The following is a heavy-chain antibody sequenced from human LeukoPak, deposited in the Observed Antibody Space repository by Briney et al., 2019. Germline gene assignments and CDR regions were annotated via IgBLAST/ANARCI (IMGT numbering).Heavy chain of an antibody. CDR2: IYYTGST. J-gene: IGHJ5*02. Sequence: SETLSLTCTVSGGSISSYYWSWIRQPPGKGLEWLGYIYYTGSTNYNPSLKSRATISVDLSKNQFSLKLSSVTAADTAVYYCARVSVLRFLEWLLPNWFDPWGQGTLVTVSS. CDR1: GGSISSYY. D-gene: IGHD3-3*01. CDR3: ARVSVLRFLEWLLPNWFDP. V-gene: IGHV4-59*12.